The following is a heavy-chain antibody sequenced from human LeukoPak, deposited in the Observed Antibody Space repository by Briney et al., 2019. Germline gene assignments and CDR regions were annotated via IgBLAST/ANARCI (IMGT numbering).Heavy chain of an antibody. CDR1: GYSFTSHW. CDR3: ARHPIAAGGAYNWFDP. D-gene: IGHD6-13*01. V-gene: IGHV5-51*01. J-gene: IGHJ5*02. CDR2: IYPRDSNT. Sequence: GESLKISCKGSGYGSGYSFTSHWIAWVRQMPGKGLEWMGIIYPRDSNTIYSPSFQGQITISVDTSINTAYLQWISLKASDTAMYYCARHPIAAGGAYNWFDPWGQGTLVTVSS.